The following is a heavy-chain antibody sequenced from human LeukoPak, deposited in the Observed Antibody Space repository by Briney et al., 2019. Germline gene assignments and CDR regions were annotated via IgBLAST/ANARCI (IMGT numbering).Heavy chain of an antibody. Sequence: GESLKISCHGSGYTFSNYWIGWVRQMPGKGLEWMGIIYPGDSNTRYSPSFQGQVTISADKSINTAYLQWSSPRASDTAMYYCARRKGYDIMTAYGYWGQGTLVTVSS. D-gene: IGHD3-9*01. CDR3: ARRKGYDIMTAYGY. V-gene: IGHV5-51*01. J-gene: IGHJ4*02. CDR1: GYTFSNYW. CDR2: IYPGDSNT.